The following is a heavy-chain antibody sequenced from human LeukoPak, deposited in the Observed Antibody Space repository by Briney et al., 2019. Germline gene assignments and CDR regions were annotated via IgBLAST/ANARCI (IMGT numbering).Heavy chain of an antibody. CDR2: IYYSGST. V-gene: IGHV4-39*01. Sequence: TTSETLSLTCTVSGGSISSSSYYWGWIRQPPGKGLEWIGSIYYSGSTYYNPSLKSRVTISVDTSKNQFSLKLSSVTAADTAVYYCARRPAVPAMVTSWGQGTLVTASS. CDR1: GGSISSSSYY. CDR3: ARRPAVPAMVTS. J-gene: IGHJ5*02. D-gene: IGHD5-18*01.